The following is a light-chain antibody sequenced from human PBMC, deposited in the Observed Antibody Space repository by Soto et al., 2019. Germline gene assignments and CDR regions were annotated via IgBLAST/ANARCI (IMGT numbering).Light chain of an antibody. V-gene: IGKV3-15*01. CDR2: DAA. CDR3: QQYNNWPPWT. J-gene: IGKJ1*01. CDR1: RRVSRN. Sequence: PGTLSVSPGERATLSCRASRRVSRNLAWYQQKPGQAPRLLIYDAATRATGIPDRFSGSGSETEFTLTISSLQSEDYAIYYCQQYNNWPPWTFGQGTKVDIK.